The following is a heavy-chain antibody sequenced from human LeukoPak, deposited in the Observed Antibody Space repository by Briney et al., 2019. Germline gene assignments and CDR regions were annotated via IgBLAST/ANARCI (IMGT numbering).Heavy chain of an antibody. Sequence: PGGSLRLSCAASGFTFSSYAMSWVRQAPGKGLEWVSAISGSGGSTYYADSVKGRFTISRDNSKNTLYLQMNSLRAEDTAVYYCAKDGGSSWYGDYFDYWGQGTLVTASS. CDR1: GFTFSSYA. V-gene: IGHV3-23*01. J-gene: IGHJ4*02. D-gene: IGHD6-13*01. CDR2: ISGSGGST. CDR3: AKDGGSSWYGDYFDY.